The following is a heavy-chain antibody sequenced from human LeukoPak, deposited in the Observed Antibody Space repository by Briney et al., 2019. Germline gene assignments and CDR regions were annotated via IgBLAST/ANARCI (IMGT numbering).Heavy chain of an antibody. D-gene: IGHD2-8*01. CDR2: FDPEEGET. Sequence: GASVKVSCKVSGYTLTEFSMHWVRQAPGKGLEWMGDFDPEEGETIYAQTLQGRVIMPEDTPTDTAHMELSSLRSEDTAVYYCATVRLMIRDYWGQGTLVTVSS. V-gene: IGHV1-24*01. CDR1: GYTLTEFS. CDR3: ATVRLMIRDY. J-gene: IGHJ4*02.